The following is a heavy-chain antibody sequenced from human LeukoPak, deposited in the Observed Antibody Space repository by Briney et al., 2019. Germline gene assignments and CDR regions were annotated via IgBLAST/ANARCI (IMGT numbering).Heavy chain of an antibody. V-gene: IGHV3-30*18. Sequence: GGSLRLSCAASGFTFGSYGMHWVRQAPGKGLEWVAVISYDGSNKYYTDSVKGRFTISRGNSKNTLYLQMNSLRAEDTAVYYCAKGITMVRGGSDYWGQGTLVTVSS. CDR2: ISYDGSNK. J-gene: IGHJ4*02. CDR3: AKGITMVRGGSDY. D-gene: IGHD3-10*01. CDR1: GFTFGSYG.